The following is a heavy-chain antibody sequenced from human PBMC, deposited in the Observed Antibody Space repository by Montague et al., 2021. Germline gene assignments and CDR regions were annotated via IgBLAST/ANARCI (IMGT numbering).Heavy chain of an antibody. CDR1: GFSLNTRAVG. Sequence: PALVKPTQTLTLTCNFSGFSLNTRAVGVGWIRQPPGKALEWLALIYWNDDKRYSPSLKSRLTITKDTPKNQVVLTMTNADPVDTATYYCARYNSGWYSDFDYWSQGTLVTVSS. D-gene: IGHD6-19*01. CDR2: IYWNDDK. CDR3: ARYNSGWYSDFDY. V-gene: IGHV2-5*01. J-gene: IGHJ4*02.